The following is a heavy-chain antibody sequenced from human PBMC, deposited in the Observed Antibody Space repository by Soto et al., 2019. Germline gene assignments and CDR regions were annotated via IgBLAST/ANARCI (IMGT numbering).Heavy chain of an antibody. V-gene: IGHV2-5*02. CDR3: AHRYCSITSYHPYYYYVMDV. CDR1: GFSLSTSGVG. D-gene: IGHD2-2*01. Sequence: QITLKESGPTLVKPTQTLTLTCTFSGFSLSTSGVGVGWIRQPPGKALEWLAPIYWDADRRYSPSLKSRLTITNDTSKNQAVLTMTNLDPVDTATYYCAHRYCSITSYHPYYYYVMDVWGQGTTVTVSS. J-gene: IGHJ6*02. CDR2: IYWDADR.